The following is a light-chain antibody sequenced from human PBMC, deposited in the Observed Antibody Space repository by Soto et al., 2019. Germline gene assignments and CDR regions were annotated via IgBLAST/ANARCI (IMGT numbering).Light chain of an antibody. V-gene: IGLV2-23*01. CDR3: QSQDSSLSGSV. J-gene: IGLJ2*01. Sequence: QSALTQPASVSGSSGQSITISCTGTSSDVGSYNLVSWHQHHPGKAPKLIIYEGDKRPSGVSNRFSGSKSGNTASLTISGLQAEDEADYYCQSQDSSLSGSVFGGGTKVTVL. CDR1: SSDVGSYNL. CDR2: EGD.